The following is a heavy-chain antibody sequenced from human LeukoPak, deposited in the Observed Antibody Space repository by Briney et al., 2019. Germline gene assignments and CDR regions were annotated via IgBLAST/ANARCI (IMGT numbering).Heavy chain of an antibody. D-gene: IGHD3-10*01. CDR2: IYYSGST. CDR3: ATVVRGPIGAFDI. V-gene: IGHV4-59*08. CDR1: GGSISSYY. Sequence: KPSETLSLTCTVSGGSISSYYWSWIRQPPGKGLEWIGYIYYSGSTNYNPSLKSRVTISVDTSKNQFSLKLSSVTAADTAVYYCATVVRGPIGAFDIWGQGTMVTVSS. J-gene: IGHJ3*02.